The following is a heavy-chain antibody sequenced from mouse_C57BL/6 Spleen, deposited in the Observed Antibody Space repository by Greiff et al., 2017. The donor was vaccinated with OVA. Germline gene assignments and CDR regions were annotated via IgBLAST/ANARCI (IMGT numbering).Heavy chain of an antibody. V-gene: IGHV5-12*01. CDR2: ISNGGGST. J-gene: IGHJ4*01. CDR1: GFTFSDYY. Sequence: EVMLVESGGGLVQPGGSLKLSCAASGFTFSDYYMYWVRQTPEKRLEWVAYISNGGGSTYYPDTVKGRFTISRDNAKNTLYLQMSRLKSEDTAMYYCARRNVLFTTVVDYYAMDYWGQGTSVTVSS. D-gene: IGHD1-1*01. CDR3: ARRNVLFTTVVDYYAMDY.